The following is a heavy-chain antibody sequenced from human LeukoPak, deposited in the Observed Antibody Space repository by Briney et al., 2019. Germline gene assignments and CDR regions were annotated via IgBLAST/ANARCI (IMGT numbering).Heavy chain of an antibody. CDR1: GFNFRAYW. Sequence: GGSLRLSCTTSGFNFRAYWMGWVRQAPGKGLEWVSAISGSGGSTYYADSVKGRFTISRDNSKNTLYLQMNSLRAEDTAVYYCAKGGYSYGTDAFDIWGQGTMVTVSS. V-gene: IGHV3-23*01. CDR3: AKGGYSYGTDAFDI. CDR2: ISGSGGST. J-gene: IGHJ3*02. D-gene: IGHD5-18*01.